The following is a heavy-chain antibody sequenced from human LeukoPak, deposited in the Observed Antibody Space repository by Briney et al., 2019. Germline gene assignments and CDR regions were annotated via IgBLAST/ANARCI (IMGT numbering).Heavy chain of an antibody. V-gene: IGHV3-66*01. J-gene: IGHJ4*02. Sequence: GRSLRLSCAASGFTFSSNHMTWVRQAPGKGLEWVSVIYSGGNTYYADSVKGRFTISRDDSKNTVFLQMNSLRAEDSAVYYCARVIPSSTGWIPFDYWGQGTLVTVSS. CDR1: GFTFSSNH. CDR2: IYSGGNT. CDR3: ARVIPSSTGWIPFDY. D-gene: IGHD6-19*01.